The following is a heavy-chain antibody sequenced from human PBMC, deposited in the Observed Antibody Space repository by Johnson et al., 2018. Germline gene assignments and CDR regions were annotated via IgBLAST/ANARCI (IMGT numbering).Heavy chain of an antibody. CDR3: TTSTANFHYYYGMDV. J-gene: IGHJ6*02. D-gene: IGHD4/OR15-4a*01. CDR1: GFTFSNAW. Sequence: VQLVESGGGLVKPGGSLRLSCAASGFTFSNAWMSWVRQAPGKGLEWVGRIKSKTDGGTTDYAAPVKGRFTISRDDSKNTLYLQMNSLTTEDTAVYFCTTSTANFHYYYGMDVWGQGTTVTVSS. CDR2: IKSKTDGGTT. V-gene: IGHV3-15*01.